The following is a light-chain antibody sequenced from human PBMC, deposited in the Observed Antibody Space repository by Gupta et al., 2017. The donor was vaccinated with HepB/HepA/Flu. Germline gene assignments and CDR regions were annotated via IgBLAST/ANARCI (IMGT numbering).Light chain of an antibody. Sequence: QAVVTQEPSLTVSPGGTITLTCGSSTGAVTSGHWPYWFQQRPGHDHRKLIYETNQRPAGTPVRFSGSFTRDKSALTLAGAQAEDEAEYYCCLTDTSARVFGGGTKLTVL. CDR2: ETN. CDR3: CLTDTSARV. J-gene: IGLJ3*02. CDR1: TGAVTSGHW. V-gene: IGLV7-46*01.